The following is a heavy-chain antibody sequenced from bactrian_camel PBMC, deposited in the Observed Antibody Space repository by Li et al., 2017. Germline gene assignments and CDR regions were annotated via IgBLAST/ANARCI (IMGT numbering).Heavy chain of an antibody. D-gene: IGHD2*01. CDR2: IWTGDHST. V-gene: IGHV3S1*01. CDR1: GYTFSRGC. Sequence: HVQLVESGGESVQAGGSLRLSCDTSGYTFSRGCAAWFRQVPGKEREGVALIWTGDHSTYYLDSVKGRFTISLDVAKNTLYLQMTSLKPEDTAMYYCAARQFLFRSRDYCYKRQADDFGYWGQGTQVTVS. J-gene: IGHJ6*01. CDR3: AARQFLFRSRDYCYKRQADDFGY.